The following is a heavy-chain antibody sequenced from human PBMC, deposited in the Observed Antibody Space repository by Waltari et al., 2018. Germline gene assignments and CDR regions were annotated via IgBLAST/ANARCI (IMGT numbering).Heavy chain of an antibody. V-gene: IGHV4-39*01. CDR1: GVSITSNRHY. D-gene: IGHD5-12*01. Sequence: QLQLQESGPRLVRPSETLSLICRVSGVSITSNRHYWAWIRQSPGQGLEWIGTVSYSGPTYIRPSLKSRVSVSTDTSKNQVSLILGSVTAADMAIYYCATYIGASVGTAAFEVWGQGTMVTVSS. CDR3: ATYIGASVGTAAFEV. CDR2: VSYSGPT. J-gene: IGHJ3*01.